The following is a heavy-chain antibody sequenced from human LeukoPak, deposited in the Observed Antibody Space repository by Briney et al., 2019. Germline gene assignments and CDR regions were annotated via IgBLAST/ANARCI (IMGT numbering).Heavy chain of an antibody. J-gene: IGHJ4*02. V-gene: IGHV3-23*01. CDR1: GFTFSSYA. CDR2: INNSGGST. Sequence: GGSLRLSCAASGFTFSSYAMSWVRQAPGKELEWVSTINNSGGSTYYADSVKGRFTISRDNSKNTLYLQMNSLRAEDTAVYYCAKGRNLGGVGPPPDYWGQGTLVTVSS. CDR3: AKGRNLGGVGPPPDY. D-gene: IGHD3-10*01.